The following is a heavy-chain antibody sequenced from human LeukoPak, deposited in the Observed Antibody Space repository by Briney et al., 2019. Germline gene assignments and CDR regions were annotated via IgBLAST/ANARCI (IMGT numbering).Heavy chain of an antibody. V-gene: IGHV3-23*01. Sequence: GGSLRLSCAASGFTFSSYVMSWVRQAPGKGLEWVSAISGSGGSTYYADSVKGRFTISRDNSKNTLYLQMNSLRAEDTAVYYCATGGAGTVIDYWGQGTLVTVSS. CDR1: GFTFSSYV. CDR2: ISGSGGST. D-gene: IGHD1-1*01. CDR3: ATGGAGTVIDY. J-gene: IGHJ4*02.